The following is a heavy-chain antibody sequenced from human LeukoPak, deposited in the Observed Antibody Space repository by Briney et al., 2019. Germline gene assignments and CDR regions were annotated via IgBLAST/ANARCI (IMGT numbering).Heavy chain of an antibody. CDR3: AREREYYYFDY. D-gene: IGHD3-10*01. Sequence: SETLSLTCTVSGGSISSGGYYWSWIRQPPGKGLEWIGYIYHSGSTYYNPSLKSRVTISVDRSKNQFSLKLSSVTAADTAVYYCAREREYYYFDYWGQGTLVTVSS. V-gene: IGHV4-30-2*01. J-gene: IGHJ4*02. CDR2: IYHSGST. CDR1: GGSISSGGYY.